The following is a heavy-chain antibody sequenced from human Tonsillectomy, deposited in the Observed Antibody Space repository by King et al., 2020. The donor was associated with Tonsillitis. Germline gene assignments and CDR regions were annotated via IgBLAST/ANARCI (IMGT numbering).Heavy chain of an antibody. J-gene: IGHJ4*02. CDR1: GGTFSSYA. D-gene: IGHD5-12*01. Sequence: QVQLVESGSEVKKPGSSVKVSCKPSGGTFSSYAITWVRQAPGQGFEWMGGIIPIFGTADYAQKFQGRVTITADESTSTVYLELSSLSSEDTAVYFCARERHPRGFSGYLPPDYWGQGTLVTVSS. CDR3: ARERHPRGFSGYLPPDY. CDR2: IIPIFGTA. V-gene: IGHV1-69*01.